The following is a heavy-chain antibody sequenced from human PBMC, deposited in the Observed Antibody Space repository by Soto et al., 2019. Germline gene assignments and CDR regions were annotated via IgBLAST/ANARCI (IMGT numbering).Heavy chain of an antibody. D-gene: IGHD5-18*01. J-gene: IGHJ4*02. CDR3: ARSPYSYGPIDY. CDR2: IYSGGST. Sequence: EVQLVESGGGLVQPGGSLRLSCAASGFTVSSNYMSWVRQAPGKGLEWVSVIYSGGSTYYADSVKGRFTISRDNSKNTLYLPMNSLRAEDTAVYYCARSPYSYGPIDYWGQGTLVTVSS. CDR1: GFTVSSNY. V-gene: IGHV3-66*01.